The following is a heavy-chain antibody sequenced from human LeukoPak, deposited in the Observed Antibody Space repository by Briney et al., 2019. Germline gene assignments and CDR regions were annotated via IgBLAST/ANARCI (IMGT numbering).Heavy chain of an antibody. CDR3: AREDVVVPAAFLSSRGWFDP. J-gene: IGHJ5*02. CDR2: INHSGST. CDR1: GGSFSSYY. V-gene: IGHV4-34*01. Sequence: KPSETLSLTCAVYGGSFSSYYWSWIRQPPGKGLEWIGEINHSGSTNYNPSLKSRVTISVDTSKNQFSLKLSSVTAADTAVYYCAREDVVVPAAFLSSRGWFDPWGQGTLVTVSS. D-gene: IGHD2-2*01.